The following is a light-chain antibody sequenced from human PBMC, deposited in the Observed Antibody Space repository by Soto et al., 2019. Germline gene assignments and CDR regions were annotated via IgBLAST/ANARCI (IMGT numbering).Light chain of an antibody. CDR2: GNS. CDR3: QSYDSSLSGYV. CDR1: SSNIGAGYD. V-gene: IGLV1-40*01. Sequence: QSVLTQPPSVSGAPGQRVTISCTGSSSNIGAGYDVHWYQQLPGTAPKLLIDGNSNRPSGVPDRFSGSKSGTSASLAITGLKAEDEDDYYCQSYDSSLSGYVFGTGTKLTVL. J-gene: IGLJ1*01.